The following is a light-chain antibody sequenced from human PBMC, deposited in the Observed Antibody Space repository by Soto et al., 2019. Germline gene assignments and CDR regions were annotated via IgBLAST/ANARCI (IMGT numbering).Light chain of an antibody. Sequence: QSALTQPASVSGSPGQSITISCTGTSSDVGYYNFVSWYQQHPGKAPKLMTYEASKRPSGVSARFSGSKSGNTASLTISGLQAEDEADYYCCSYAGSSTPVVFGGGTKVTVL. CDR1: SSDVGYYNF. CDR3: CSYAGSSTPVV. V-gene: IGLV2-23*01. J-gene: IGLJ2*01. CDR2: EAS.